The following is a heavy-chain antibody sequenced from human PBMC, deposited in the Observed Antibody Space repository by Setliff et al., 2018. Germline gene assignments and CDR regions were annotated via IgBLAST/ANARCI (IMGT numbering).Heavy chain of an antibody. V-gene: IGHV1-18*01. CDR1: GYTFTNYG. D-gene: IGHD2-8*01. CDR3: SRLVRYCTTTTCQTLSGGEH. J-gene: IGHJ1*01. Sequence: ASVKVSCKASGYTFTNYGVAWVRQAPGQGLEWMGWINPYEGHTFYAHKFQDRLTMTTDTSTDTAFLDLRSLRSDDTAIYYCSRLVRYCTTTTCQTLSGGEHWGPGTLVTVSS. CDR2: INPYEGHT.